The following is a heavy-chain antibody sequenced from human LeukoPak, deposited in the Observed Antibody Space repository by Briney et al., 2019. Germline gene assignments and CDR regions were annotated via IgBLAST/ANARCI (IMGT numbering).Heavy chain of an antibody. CDR1: GGSISSGGYS. Sequence: PSQTLSLTCAVSGGSISSGGYSWSWIRQPPGKGLEWIGYIYHSGSTYYNPSLKSRVTISVDTSKNQFSLNLNSVTAADTAVYYCARGNIAAAVKYWGQRTLVTVSS. J-gene: IGHJ1*01. CDR3: ARGNIAAAVKY. D-gene: IGHD6-13*01. V-gene: IGHV4-30-2*01. CDR2: IYHSGST.